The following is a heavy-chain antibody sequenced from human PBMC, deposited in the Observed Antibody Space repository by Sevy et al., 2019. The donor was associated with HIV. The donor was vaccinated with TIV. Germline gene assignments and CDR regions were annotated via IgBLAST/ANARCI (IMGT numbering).Heavy chain of an antibody. J-gene: IGHJ6*02. V-gene: IGHV3-53*01. CDR2: IHSGGRI. Sequence: GGSLRLSCAASGFSVSSNYMSWVRQAPGKGPEWVSVIHSGGRISYADSVQGRLTISRDNSKNTLYLQMNSLRAEDTAVYYCAREDIVLGEDNYYGMDVWGQGTTVTVSS. CDR1: GFSVSSNY. CDR3: AREDIVLGEDNYYGMDV. D-gene: IGHD2-15*01.